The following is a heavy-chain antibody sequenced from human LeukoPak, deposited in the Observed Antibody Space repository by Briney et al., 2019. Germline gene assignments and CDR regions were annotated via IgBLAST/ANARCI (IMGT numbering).Heavy chain of an antibody. D-gene: IGHD3-3*01. V-gene: IGHV4-34*01. CDR1: GGSFSGYY. J-gene: IGHJ4*02. CDR2: INHSGST. Sequence: SETLSLTCAVYGGSFSGYYWSWIRQPPGKGLEWIGEINHSGSTNYNPSLKSRVTISVDTSKNQFSLKLSSVTAADTAVYYCARATVFRFDYWGQGTLVTVSS. CDR3: ARATVFRFDY.